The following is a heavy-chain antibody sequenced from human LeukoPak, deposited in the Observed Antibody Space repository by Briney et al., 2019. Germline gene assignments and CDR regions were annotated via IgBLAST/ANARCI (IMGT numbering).Heavy chain of an antibody. J-gene: IGHJ4*02. CDR1: GGSFSGYY. Sequence: SETLSLTCAVYGGSFSGYYWSWIRQPPGKGLEWIGEINHSGSTNYNPSLKSRVTISVDTSKNQFSLKLSSVTAADTAVYYCARGRSSWYSIDYWGQGTLVTVSS. CDR3: ARGRSSWYSIDY. CDR2: INHSGST. V-gene: IGHV4-34*01. D-gene: IGHD6-13*01.